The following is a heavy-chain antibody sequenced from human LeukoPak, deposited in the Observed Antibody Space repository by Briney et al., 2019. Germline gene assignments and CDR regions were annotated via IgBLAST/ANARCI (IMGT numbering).Heavy chain of an antibody. CDR2: VSTSGSNI. Sequence: GGSLRLSCAASGFTFSNYEMNWVRQAPGKGLEWVSYVSTSGSNIYYADSVKGRFTISRDNGKSSLYLQMNSLRAEDTAVYYCARGVYVSTGYYQYWGQGTLVTVSS. CDR1: GFTFSNYE. J-gene: IGHJ4*02. D-gene: IGHD3-22*01. CDR3: ARGVYVSTGYYQY. V-gene: IGHV3-48*03.